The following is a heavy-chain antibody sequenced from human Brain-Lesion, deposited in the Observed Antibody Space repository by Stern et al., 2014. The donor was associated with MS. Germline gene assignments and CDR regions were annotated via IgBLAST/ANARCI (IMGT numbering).Heavy chain of an antibody. J-gene: IGHJ4*02. Sequence: MQLVESGAEVKKTGSSVKVSCQASGNTFTNRYLHWVRQAPGQALAWMGWIPPFTGNTNYAQNFQDRVTITMDRSMSTAYMDLSSLRSDDTAIYFCAEGGSYGFVYWGQGTLVTVSS. CDR3: AEGGSYGFVY. CDR1: GNTFTNRY. V-gene: IGHV1-45*02. CDR2: IPPFTGNT. D-gene: IGHD4-17*01.